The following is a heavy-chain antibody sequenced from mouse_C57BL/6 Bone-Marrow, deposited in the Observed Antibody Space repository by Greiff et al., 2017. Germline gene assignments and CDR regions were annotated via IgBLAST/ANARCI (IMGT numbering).Heavy chain of an antibody. J-gene: IGHJ2*01. V-gene: IGHV5-17*01. CDR3: ARRGMLLRYPDCFDY. Sequence: EVHLVESGAGLVKPGGSLKLSCAASGFTFSDYGMHWVRQAPEKGLEWVAYISSGSSTIYYADTVKGRFTISRDNANNTLCLQMTSLRSEDTARYYCARRGMLLRYPDCFDYWGQGTTLTVSS. CDR1: GFTFSDYG. D-gene: IGHD1-1*01. CDR2: ISSGSSTI.